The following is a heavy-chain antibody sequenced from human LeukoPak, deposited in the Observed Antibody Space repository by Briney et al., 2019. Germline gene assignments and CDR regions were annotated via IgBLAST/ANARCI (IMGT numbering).Heavy chain of an antibody. CDR2: INHNGGT. Sequence: SETLSLTCAVYGGSFSGYYWSWIRQPPGKGLEWIGEINHNGGTNYNPSLKSRVTISVDTSKNQFSLKLSSVTAADTAVYYCARVRRVYWYFDLWGRGTLVTVSS. V-gene: IGHV4-34*01. D-gene: IGHD3-10*01. J-gene: IGHJ2*01. CDR1: GGSFSGYY. CDR3: ARVRRVYWYFDL.